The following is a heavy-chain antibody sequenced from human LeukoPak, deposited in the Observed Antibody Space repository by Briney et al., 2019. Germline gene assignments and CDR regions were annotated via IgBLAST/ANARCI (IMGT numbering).Heavy chain of an antibody. CDR2: MNPNSGNT. Sequence: GDTVNLSCKISRYTFTTYDINGLRQPSIQGLEWMGWMNPNSGNTGYAQKFQGRVTMTRNTSISTAYMELSSLRSEDTAVYYCARGGEELEFDYWGQGTLVTVSS. CDR3: ARGGEELEFDY. D-gene: IGHD1-1*01. V-gene: IGHV1-8*01. J-gene: IGHJ4*02. CDR1: RYTFTTYD.